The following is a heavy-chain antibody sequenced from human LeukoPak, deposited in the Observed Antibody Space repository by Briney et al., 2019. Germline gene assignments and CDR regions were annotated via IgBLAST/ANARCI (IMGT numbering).Heavy chain of an antibody. CDR1: GFTFNSFF. CDR3: VRDLGHSRHYFEY. V-gene: IGHV3-7*01. CDR2: ISQDGSET. D-gene: IGHD7-27*01. J-gene: IGHJ4*02. Sequence: GGSLRLSCAASGFTFNSFFLTWVRLTPGRELEWLACISQDGSETFYMDSVRGRFTISRDNTKNSLYLQMDSLRAEDTAVYFCVRDLGHSRHYFEYWGQGALVTVSS.